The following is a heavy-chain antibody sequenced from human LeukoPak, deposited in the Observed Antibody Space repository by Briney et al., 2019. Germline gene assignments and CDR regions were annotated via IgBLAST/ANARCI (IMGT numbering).Heavy chain of an antibody. V-gene: IGHV1-24*01. J-gene: IGHJ6*02. D-gene: IGHD3-10*01. Sequence: ASVKVSCKVSGYTLTEFSMHWVRQAPGKGLEWMGGFDPEDGETIYAQKFQGRVTMTEDTSTDTAYMELSSLRSEDTAVYYCARVGFPYYGSGSYQGMDVWGQGTTVTVSS. CDR1: GYTLTEFS. CDR3: ARVGFPYYGSGSYQGMDV. CDR2: FDPEDGET.